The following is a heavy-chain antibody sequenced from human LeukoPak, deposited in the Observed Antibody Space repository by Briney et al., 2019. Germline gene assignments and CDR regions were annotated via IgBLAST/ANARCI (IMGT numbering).Heavy chain of an antibody. V-gene: IGHV4-59*08. D-gene: IGHD6-13*01. CDR2: IYYSGGT. Sequence: SETPSLTCTVSGGSVTSYYCNWVRQPPGRGLEWIGYIYYSGGTNYNPSLESRVTISLDTAKNQFSLKLRSVTAEDTAVYYCATTGATSPYSASWFNIEYWGQGTLVTVSS. CDR1: GGSVTSYY. CDR3: ATTGATSPYSASWFNIEY. J-gene: IGHJ4*02.